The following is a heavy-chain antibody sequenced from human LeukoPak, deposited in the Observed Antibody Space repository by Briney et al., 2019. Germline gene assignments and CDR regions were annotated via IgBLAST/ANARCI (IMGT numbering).Heavy chain of an antibody. CDR1: GFTFSHYY. V-gene: IGHV3-21*06. J-gene: IGHJ4*02. D-gene: IGHD6-13*01. CDR3: ARVPTSSWWGIWDY. CDR2: ISGSSGYI. Sequence: PGGSLRLSCAASGFTFSHYYMTWVRQAPGKGLEWVSSISGSSGYIFYADSVKGRFTISRDNAKNSLYLQMNGLRAEDTAIYYCARVPTSSWWGIWDYWGQGILVTVSS.